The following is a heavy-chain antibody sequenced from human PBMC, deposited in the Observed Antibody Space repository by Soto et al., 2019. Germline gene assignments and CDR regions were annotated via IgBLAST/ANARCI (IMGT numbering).Heavy chain of an antibody. V-gene: IGHV4-31*03. CDR3: ARGGRTYYDLWSGYYTFDY. Sequence: QVQLQESGPGLVKPSQTLSLTCTVSGGSISSGGYYWSWIRQHPGKGLEWIGYIYYSGSTYYNPSLQSRVTISVDTSKNQFSLKLSSVTAADTAVYYCARGGRTYYDLWSGYYTFDYWGQGTLVTVSS. CDR2: IYYSGST. J-gene: IGHJ4*02. CDR1: GGSISSGGYY. D-gene: IGHD3-3*01.